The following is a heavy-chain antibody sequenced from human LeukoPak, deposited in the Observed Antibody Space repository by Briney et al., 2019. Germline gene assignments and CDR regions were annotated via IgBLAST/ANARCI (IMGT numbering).Heavy chain of an antibody. V-gene: IGHV3-30*18. Sequence: PGGSLRLSCAASGFTFSSYGMHWVRQAPGKGLEWVVVISYDGSNKYYADSVRGRFTISRDNSKNTLYLQMNSLRAEDTAVYYCAKGMIRFLEWPSLDVWGQGTTVTVSS. CDR1: GFTFSSYG. D-gene: IGHD3-3*01. CDR2: ISYDGSNK. J-gene: IGHJ6*02. CDR3: AKGMIRFLEWPSLDV.